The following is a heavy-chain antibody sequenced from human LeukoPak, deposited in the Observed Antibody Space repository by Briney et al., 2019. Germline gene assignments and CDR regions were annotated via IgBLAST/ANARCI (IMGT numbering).Heavy chain of an antibody. V-gene: IGHV3-53*01. CDR3: ARGSQDSGSYYLGY. D-gene: IGHD3-10*01. CDR1: GFTVSSNY. Sequence: GGSLRLSCAASGFTVSSNYMSWVRQAPGKGLEGVSVIYSGGSTYYVDSVKGRFTISRGSSKNTLYLQMNNLRAEATAVYYCARGSQDSGSYYLGYWGQGTLVTVSS. CDR2: IYSGGST. J-gene: IGHJ4*02.